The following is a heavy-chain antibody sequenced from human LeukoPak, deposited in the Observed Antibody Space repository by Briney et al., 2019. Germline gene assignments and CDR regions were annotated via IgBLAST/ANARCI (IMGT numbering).Heavy chain of an antibody. V-gene: IGHV3-30*02. J-gene: IGHJ6*03. CDR1: GFTFTNYA. CDR3: AKLSNNYMDV. CDR2: IRYDGSYK. Sequence: PGGSLRLSCAASGFTFTNYAMHWVRQAPGKGLEWVAFIRYDGSYKYYADSVKGRFTISRDNSKNTLYLQMNSLRAEDTAVYYCAKLSNNYMDVWGKGTTDTVSS.